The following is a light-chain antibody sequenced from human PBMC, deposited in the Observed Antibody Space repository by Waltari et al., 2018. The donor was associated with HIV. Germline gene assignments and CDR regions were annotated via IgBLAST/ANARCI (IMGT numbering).Light chain of an antibody. J-gene: IGLJ3*02. CDR1: NPNVALYS. Sequence: QSVLTQPPSLSGTPGQRVTIPCSGSNPNVALYSVYWYQRVPGAAPKLLIVANDQRPLGVPDRFSGSKSGSSASLAISGLRSEDEADYYCATWADILSAWVFGGGTRVTVL. CDR2: AND. CDR3: ATWADILSAWV. V-gene: IGLV1-47*01.